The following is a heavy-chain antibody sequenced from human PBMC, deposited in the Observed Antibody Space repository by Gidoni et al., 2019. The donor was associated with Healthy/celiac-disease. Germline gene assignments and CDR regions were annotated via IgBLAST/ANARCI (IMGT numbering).Heavy chain of an antibody. V-gene: IGHV3-21*01. D-gene: IGHD3-10*01. CDR3: ARDKALLWFGEYANWFDP. CDR1: GFTFSSYS. J-gene: IGHJ5*02. CDR2: ISSSSSYI. Sequence: EVQLVESGGGLVKPGGSLRLSCAASGFTFSSYSMNWVGQAPGKGLELVSSISSSSSYIYYADSGKGRFTSSRDNAKNSLYLQMNSLRAEDTAVYYCARDKALLWFGEYANWFDPWGQGTLVTVSS.